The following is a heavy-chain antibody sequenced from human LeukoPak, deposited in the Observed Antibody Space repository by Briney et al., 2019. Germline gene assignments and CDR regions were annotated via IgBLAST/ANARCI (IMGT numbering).Heavy chain of an antibody. Sequence: GGSLRLSCAASGFTFSSYGMHWVRQAPGKGLEWVACIRYDGSNKYYADSVKGRFTISRDNSKNTLYLQMNSLRAEDTAVYYCAKDPTLLWFGELCYFDYWGQGTLVTVSS. CDR2: IRYDGSNK. CDR1: GFTFSSYG. J-gene: IGHJ4*02. CDR3: AKDPTLLWFGELCYFDY. V-gene: IGHV3-30*02. D-gene: IGHD3-10*01.